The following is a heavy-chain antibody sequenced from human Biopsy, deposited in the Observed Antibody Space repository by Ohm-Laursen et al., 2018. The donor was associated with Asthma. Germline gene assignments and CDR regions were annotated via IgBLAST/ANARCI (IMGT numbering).Heavy chain of an antibody. CDR1: GDSIRSYY. D-gene: IGHD6-13*01. CDR2: VYSTGST. V-gene: IGHV4-59*01. CDR3: ARATSTWSQSGPHYFDH. J-gene: IGHJ4*02. Sequence: SETLSLTCTVSGDSIRSYYWNWIRQFPGKGLEWIGYVYSTGSTRYNPSLKSRVTISVDTSTNQVSLRLSSVTAADTAMYYCARATSTWSQSGPHYFDHWGQGALVTVSS.